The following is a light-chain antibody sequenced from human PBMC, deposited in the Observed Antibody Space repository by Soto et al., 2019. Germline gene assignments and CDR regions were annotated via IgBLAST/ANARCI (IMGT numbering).Light chain of an antibody. CDR2: VNSDGSH. V-gene: IGLV4-69*01. CDR3: QTWGSGIRV. CDR1: SGHSSYA. J-gene: IGLJ2*01. Sequence: QLVLTQSPSASASLGASVSLTCTLSSGHSSYAIAWHQQQPEQGPRYLLKVNSDGSHNKGDGIPDRFSGSSSGAERYLTISCLQSDDEADYYCQTWGSGIRVFGGGTKLTVL.